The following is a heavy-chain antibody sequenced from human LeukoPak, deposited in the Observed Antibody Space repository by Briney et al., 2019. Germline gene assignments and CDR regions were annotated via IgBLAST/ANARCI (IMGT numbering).Heavy chain of an antibody. Sequence: SETLSLTCAVYGGSFTGYYWSWIRQPPGKGLEWIGEINQSGRTNYNPSLKSRVTISADTSKNQFSLKLSSVIAADTAVYYCANWYYYGSGNSPRRSPPFDYWGQGTLVTVSS. J-gene: IGHJ4*02. D-gene: IGHD3-10*01. V-gene: IGHV4-34*01. CDR1: GGSFTGYY. CDR2: INQSGRT. CDR3: ANWYYYGSGNSPRRSPPFDY.